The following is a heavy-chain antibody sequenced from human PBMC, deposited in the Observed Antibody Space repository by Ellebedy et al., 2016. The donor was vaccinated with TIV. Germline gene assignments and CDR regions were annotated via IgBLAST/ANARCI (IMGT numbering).Heavy chain of an antibody. CDR3: ASGYSYGYNY. J-gene: IGHJ4*02. D-gene: IGHD5-18*01. CDR1: GFTFSDYY. V-gene: IGHV3-11*06. Sequence: GGSLRLSXAASGFTFSDYYMSWIRQAPGKGLEWVSYISSSSSYTNYADSVKGRFTISRDNAKNSLYLQMNSLRAEDTAVYYCASGYSYGYNYWGQGTLVTVSS. CDR2: ISSSSSYT.